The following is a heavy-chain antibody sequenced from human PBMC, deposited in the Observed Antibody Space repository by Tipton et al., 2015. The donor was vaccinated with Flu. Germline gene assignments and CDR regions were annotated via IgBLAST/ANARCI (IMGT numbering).Heavy chain of an antibody. J-gene: IGHJ4*02. D-gene: IGHD1-26*01. CDR2: IKQDGSEK. CDR1: GFTFSSYE. CDR3: ARRRGGGSFDY. Sequence: SLRLSCAASGFTFSSYEMNWVRQAPGKGLEWVANIKQDGSEKYYVDSVKGRFTISRDNAKNSLYLQMNSLRAEDTAVYYCARRRGGGSFDYWGQGTLVTVSS. V-gene: IGHV3-7*01.